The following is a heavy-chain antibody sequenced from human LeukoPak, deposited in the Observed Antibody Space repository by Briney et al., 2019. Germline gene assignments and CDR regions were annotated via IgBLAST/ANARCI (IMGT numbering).Heavy chain of an antibody. J-gene: IGHJ3*02. D-gene: IGHD1-26*01. CDR2: IYYSGST. CDR1: GGSISSGGYS. CDR3: ARDGRYYYAFDI. Sequence: SETLSLTCAVSGGSISSGGYSWSWLRQPPGKGLEWIGYIYYSGSTYYNPSLKSRATISVDTSKNQFSLKLSSVTAADTAVYYCARDGRYYYAFDIWGQGTVVTVSS. V-gene: IGHV4-30-4*07.